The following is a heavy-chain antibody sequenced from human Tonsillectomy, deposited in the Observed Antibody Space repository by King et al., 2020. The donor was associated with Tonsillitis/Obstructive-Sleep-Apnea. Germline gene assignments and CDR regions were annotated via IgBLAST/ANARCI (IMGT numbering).Heavy chain of an antibody. CDR1: GFTFDDFT. D-gene: IGHD2/OR15-2a*01. J-gene: IGHJ4*02. CDR3: VRGESLDY. CDR2: VSWDGGRT. V-gene: IGHV3-43*01. Sequence: VQLVESGGDVVQPGGSLRLSCAASGFTFDDFTMHWVRHAPGKGLEWVSLVSWDGGRTNYPDSVKGRFTISRDNSKNSLCLQMNSLTTEDTALYYCVRGESLDYWGQGTLVTVSS.